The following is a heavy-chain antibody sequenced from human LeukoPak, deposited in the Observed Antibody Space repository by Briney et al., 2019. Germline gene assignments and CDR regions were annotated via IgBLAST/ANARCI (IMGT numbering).Heavy chain of an antibody. CDR3: ARDLATRDGYFDY. CDR2: INPNSGGT. D-gene: IGHD5-24*01. J-gene: IGHJ4*02. Sequence: AASVTVSCKASGYTFTGYYMHWVRQAPGQGLEWMGWINPNSGGTNYAQKFQGRVTMTRDTSISTAYMELSRLRSDDTAVYYCARDLATRDGYFDYWGQGTLVTVSS. V-gene: IGHV1-2*02. CDR1: GYTFTGYY.